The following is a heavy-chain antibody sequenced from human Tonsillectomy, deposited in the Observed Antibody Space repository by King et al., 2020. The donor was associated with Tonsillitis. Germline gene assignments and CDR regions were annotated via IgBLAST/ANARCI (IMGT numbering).Heavy chain of an antibody. D-gene: IGHD4-11*01. Sequence: QLVQSGGGLVQPGGSLRLSCAASGFTFSSSEMNWVRQAPGKGREWVSYISSSGSTIYYADSVKGRFTISRDNAKNSLYLQMNSLRAEDTAVYYCARESDYSNYFDYWGQGTLVTVSS. CDR2: ISSSGSTI. V-gene: IGHV3-48*03. CDR1: GFTFSSSE. CDR3: ARESDYSNYFDY. J-gene: IGHJ4*02.